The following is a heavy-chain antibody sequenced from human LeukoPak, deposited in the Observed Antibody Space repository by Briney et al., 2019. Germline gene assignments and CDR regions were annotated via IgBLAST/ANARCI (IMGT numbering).Heavy chain of an antibody. CDR1: GFTFSTYA. Sequence: GGSLRLSCTASGFTFSTYAMMWVRQIPGKGLEWVSAITAGSGSALYADSVKGRFTISRHDSKHTLFLQMNSLRAEDSAVYYCARDPNRDYIGAFDMWGPGTMVTVS. V-gene: IGHV3-23*01. D-gene: IGHD4-11*01. CDR2: ITAGSGSA. J-gene: IGHJ3*02. CDR3: ARDPNRDYIGAFDM.